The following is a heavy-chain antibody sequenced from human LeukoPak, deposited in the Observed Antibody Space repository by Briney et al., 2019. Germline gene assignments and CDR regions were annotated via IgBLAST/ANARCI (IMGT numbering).Heavy chain of an antibody. CDR2: IYYSGST. Sequence: PSETLSLTCTVSGGSISSYYWSWIRQPPGKGLEWIGYIYYSGSTNYNPPLKSRVTISVDTSKNQFSLKLSSVTAADTAVYYCATSLYSSGWYTGDSFDYWGQGTLVTVSS. CDR1: GGSISSYY. CDR3: ATSLYSSGWYTGDSFDY. V-gene: IGHV4-59*08. D-gene: IGHD6-19*01. J-gene: IGHJ4*02.